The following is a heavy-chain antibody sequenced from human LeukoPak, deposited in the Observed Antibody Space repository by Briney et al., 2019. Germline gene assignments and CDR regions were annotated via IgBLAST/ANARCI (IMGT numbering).Heavy chain of an antibody. CDR2: ISAYNGNT. J-gene: IGHJ4*02. V-gene: IGHV1-18*01. CDR1: GYTFTSYG. Sequence: AASVTVSCKASGYTFTSYGISWVRQAPGQGLEWMGWISAYNGNTNYAQKLQARVTMTTDTSTSTANMELRSLISDDTAVYYCARASGSYEGGTTDYWGQGTLVTVSS. D-gene: IGHD1-26*01. CDR3: ARASGSYEGGTTDY.